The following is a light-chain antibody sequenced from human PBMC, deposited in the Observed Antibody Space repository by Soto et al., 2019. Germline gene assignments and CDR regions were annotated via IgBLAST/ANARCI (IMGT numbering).Light chain of an antibody. CDR3: SSYAGSDNPYV. CDR2: EVT. Sequence: QSVLTQPPSASGSPGQSVTISCTGTSGDVGGYDYVPWYQQHPGKAPKLMIYEVTKQPLGVPDRFSGSKSGNTASLTVSGLQAEDEADYYCSSYAGSDNPYVFGTGTKVTVL. CDR1: SGDVGGYDY. V-gene: IGLV2-8*01. J-gene: IGLJ1*01.